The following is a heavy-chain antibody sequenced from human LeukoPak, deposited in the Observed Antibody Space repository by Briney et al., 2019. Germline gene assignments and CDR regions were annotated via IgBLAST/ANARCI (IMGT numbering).Heavy chain of an antibody. CDR3: ARGVWDYYYYYMDV. J-gene: IGHJ6*03. Sequence: ASVKVSCKASGYTFTSYDINWVRQATGQGLEWMGWMNPNSGDTGYAQKFQGRVTMTRNTSISTAYMELSSLRSEDTAVYYCARGVWDYYYYYMDVWGKGTTVTVSS. CDR2: MNPNSGDT. D-gene: IGHD2-8*01. CDR1: GYTFTSYD. V-gene: IGHV1-8*01.